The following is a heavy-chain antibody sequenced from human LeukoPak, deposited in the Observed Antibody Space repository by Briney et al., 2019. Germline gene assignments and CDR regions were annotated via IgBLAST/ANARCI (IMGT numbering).Heavy chain of an antibody. Sequence: GGSLRLSCAASGFTFSSYEMNWVRQAPGKGLEWVSYISSSGSTIYYADSVKGRFTISRDNAKNSLYLQMNSPRAEDTAVYYCASQHSSSWYPNYYYYGMDVWGQGTTVTVSS. CDR3: ASQHSSSWYPNYYYYGMDV. D-gene: IGHD6-13*01. V-gene: IGHV3-48*03. CDR2: ISSSGSTI. J-gene: IGHJ6*02. CDR1: GFTFSSYE.